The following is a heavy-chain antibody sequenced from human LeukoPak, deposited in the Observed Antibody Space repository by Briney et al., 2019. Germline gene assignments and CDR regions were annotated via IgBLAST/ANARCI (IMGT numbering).Heavy chain of an antibody. V-gene: IGHV4-4*02. CDR2: IYHSGST. CDR1: GGSMSSSNW. Sequence: PSETLSLTCAVSGGSMSSSNWWSWVRQPPGKGLEWIGEIYHSGSTIYNPSLKSRVTIPVDKSKNQFSLKLSSVTAADTAVYYCARLQPLWLGELLSAFDIWGQGTMVTVSS. J-gene: IGHJ3*02. CDR3: ARLQPLWLGELLSAFDI. D-gene: IGHD3-10*01.